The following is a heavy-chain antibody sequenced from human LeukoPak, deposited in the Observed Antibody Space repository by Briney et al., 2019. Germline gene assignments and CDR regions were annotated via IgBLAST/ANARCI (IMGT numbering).Heavy chain of an antibody. J-gene: IGHJ4*02. D-gene: IGHD3-22*01. V-gene: IGHV3-23*01. CDR2: INGSGGST. CDR1: GFTFSSYA. Sequence: PGGSLRLSCAASGFTFSSYAMSWVRQAPGKGLEWVSAINGSGGSTYYADSVKGRFTISRDNSKNTLYLQMNSLRAEDTAVYYCAKRRDSSGYYYLRSYYFDYWGQGTLVTVSS. CDR3: AKRRDSSGYYYLRSYYFDY.